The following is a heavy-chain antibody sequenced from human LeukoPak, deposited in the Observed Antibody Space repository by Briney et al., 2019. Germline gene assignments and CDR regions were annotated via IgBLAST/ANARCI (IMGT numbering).Heavy chain of an antibody. CDR1: GGSISSYY. CDR2: IYYSGST. Sequence: PSETLSLTCTVSGGSISSYYWSWIRQPPGKGLEWIGYIYYSGSTNYNPSLKSRVTISVDTSKNQFSLKLSSVTAADTAVYYCARYRSHYYYYMDVWGKGTTVTISS. J-gene: IGHJ6*03. D-gene: IGHD1-14*01. V-gene: IGHV4-59*01. CDR3: ARYRSHYYYYMDV.